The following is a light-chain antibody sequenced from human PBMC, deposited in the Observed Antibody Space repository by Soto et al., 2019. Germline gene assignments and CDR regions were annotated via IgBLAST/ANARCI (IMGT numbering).Light chain of an antibody. J-gene: IGKJ5*01. CDR1: QGIGTW. V-gene: IGKV1D-12*01. Sequence: DVQVTQSASFVSASVGDRVTITCRASQGIGTWLAWYQVKPGKAPNLLIYGATNLQSGVPSRFSGSGLGTHFTLTSFNLQAEDVANYQWQHTNSFPITFGHGTRLDI. CDR3: QHTNSFPIT. CDR2: GAT.